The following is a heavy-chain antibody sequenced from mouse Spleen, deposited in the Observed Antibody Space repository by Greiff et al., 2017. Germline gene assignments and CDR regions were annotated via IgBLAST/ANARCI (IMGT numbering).Heavy chain of an antibody. J-gene: IGHJ3*01. Sequence: QVQLQQSGPGLVAPSQSLSITCTVSGFSLTSYGVDWVRQSPGKGLEWPGVILGGGSTNYNSALKSRLSISKDNSKSQVFLKMNSLQTDDTAMYYWASGRYDDWFAYWGQGTLVTVSA. CDR1: GFSLTSYG. V-gene: IGHV2-6*01. CDR3: ASGRYDDWFAY. D-gene: IGHD2-14*01. CDR2: ILGGGST.